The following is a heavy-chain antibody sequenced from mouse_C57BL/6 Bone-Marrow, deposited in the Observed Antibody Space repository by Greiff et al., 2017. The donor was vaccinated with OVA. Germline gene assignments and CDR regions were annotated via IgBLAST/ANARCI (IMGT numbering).Heavy chain of an antibody. D-gene: IGHD1-1*02. CDR2: ISNGGGST. J-gene: IGHJ2*01. Sequence: EVQLVESGGGLVQPGGSLKLSCAASGFTFSDYYMYWVRQTPEKRLEWVAYISNGGGSTYYPDTVKGRFTISRDNAKNTLYLQMSRLKSEDTAMYYCARRAVEFTFFDYWGQGTTLTVSS. CDR3: ARRAVEFTFFDY. CDR1: GFTFSDYY. V-gene: IGHV5-12*01.